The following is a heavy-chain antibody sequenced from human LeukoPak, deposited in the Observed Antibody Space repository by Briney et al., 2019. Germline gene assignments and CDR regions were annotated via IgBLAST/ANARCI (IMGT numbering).Heavy chain of an antibody. CDR2: ISAYNGNT. CDR3: ARYCSSTSCYSPELDY. D-gene: IGHD2-2*02. J-gene: IGHJ4*02. CDR1: GYTFTSYG. Sequence: EASVKVSCKASGYTFTSYGISWVRQAPGQGLEWMGWISAYNGNTNYAQKLQGRVTMTTDTSTSTAYIELRSLRSGDTAVYYCARYCSSTSCYSPELDYWGQGTLVTVSS. V-gene: IGHV1-18*01.